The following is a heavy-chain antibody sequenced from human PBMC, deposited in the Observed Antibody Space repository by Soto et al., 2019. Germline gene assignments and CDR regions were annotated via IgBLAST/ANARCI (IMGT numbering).Heavy chain of an antibody. J-gene: IGHJ4*02. CDR2: ISSSSSYI. D-gene: IGHD6-13*01. V-gene: IGHV3-21*01. Sequence: EVQLVESGGGLVKPGGSLRLSCAASGFTFSSYSMNWVRQAPGKGLEWVSSISSSSSYIYYADSVKGRFAISRDNAKNSLYLQMNSLRAEDTAVYYCARLIAAAGTYWGQGTLVTVSS. CDR1: GFTFSSYS. CDR3: ARLIAAAGTY.